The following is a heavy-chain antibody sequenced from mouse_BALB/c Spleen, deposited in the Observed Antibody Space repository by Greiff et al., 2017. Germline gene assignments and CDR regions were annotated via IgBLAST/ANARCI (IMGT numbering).Heavy chain of an antibody. CDR2: ISYSGST. CDR1: GDSITSGY. Sequence: VQLKESGPSLVKPSQTLSLTCSVTGDSITSGYWNWIRKFPGNKLEYMGYISYSGSTYYNPSLKSRISITRDTSKNQYYLQLNSVTTEDTATYYCARYYGSSHGYAMDYWGQGTSVTVSS. D-gene: IGHD1-1*01. CDR3: ARYYGSSHGYAMDY. V-gene: IGHV3-8*02. J-gene: IGHJ4*01.